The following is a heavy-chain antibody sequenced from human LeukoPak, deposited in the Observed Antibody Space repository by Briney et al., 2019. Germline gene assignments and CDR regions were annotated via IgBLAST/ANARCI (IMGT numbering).Heavy chain of an antibody. D-gene: IGHD2-21*01. CDR1: GFTLSSFR. V-gene: IGHV3-23*01. CDR3: AKDCGIGQNEYYGMDV. Sequence: GGSLRLSCAASGFTLSSFRMSWVRQAPGKGLEWVSRIIDSGGTNYADSVKGRFTISRDNSKNTLYLQMNSLRAEDTAVYYCAKDCGIGQNEYYGMDVWGQGTTVTVSS. CDR2: IIDSGGT. J-gene: IGHJ6*02.